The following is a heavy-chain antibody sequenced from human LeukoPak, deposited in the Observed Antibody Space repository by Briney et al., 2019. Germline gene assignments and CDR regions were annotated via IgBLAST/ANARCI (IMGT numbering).Heavy chain of an antibody. V-gene: IGHV3-30*02. CDR3: ARSVDYGGYYYMDV. D-gene: IGHD4-23*01. Sequence: GGSLRLSCAASGFTFSSYGMHWVRQAPGKGLEWVAFIRYDGSNKYYADSVKGRFTISRDNAKNSLYLQMNSLRAEDTAVYYCARSVDYGGYYYMDVWGKGTTVTVSS. J-gene: IGHJ6*03. CDR2: IRYDGSNK. CDR1: GFTFSSYG.